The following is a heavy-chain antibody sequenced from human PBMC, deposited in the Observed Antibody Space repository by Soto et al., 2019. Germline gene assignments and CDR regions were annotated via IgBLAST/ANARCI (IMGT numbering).Heavy chain of an antibody. D-gene: IGHD5-18*01. J-gene: IGHJ4*02. CDR2: IHNSGTT. Sequence: TLSLTCTVSGGSVNSDNYYWTWVRQPPGKGLEWIGNIHNSGTTNYNPSLQNRVTLSIDTSKNQYSLKLTSVTAADAALYYCARDIRGFSRALDYWGRGTPVTVSS. CDR1: GGSVNSDNYY. V-gene: IGHV4-61*01. CDR3: ARDIRGFSRALDY.